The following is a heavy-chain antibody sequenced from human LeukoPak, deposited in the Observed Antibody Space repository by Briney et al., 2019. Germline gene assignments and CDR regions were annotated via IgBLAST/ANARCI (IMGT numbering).Heavy chain of an antibody. CDR3: AKVDCSSTTCYTVDY. D-gene: IGHD2-2*02. J-gene: IGHJ4*02. Sequence: SGGSLRLSCAASGFTFSSYAMSLVRQAPGKGLEWVSTVSSSGSSTYYADSVKGRFTISRDNSKNTPYLQMNSLRADDTAVYYCAKVDCSSTTCYTVDYWGQGTLVTVSS. CDR1: GFTFSSYA. CDR2: VSSSGSST. V-gene: IGHV3-23*01.